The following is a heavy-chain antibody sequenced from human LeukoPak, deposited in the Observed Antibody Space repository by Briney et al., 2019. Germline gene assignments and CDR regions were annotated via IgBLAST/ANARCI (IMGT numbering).Heavy chain of an antibody. CDR2: IYYSGTT. Sequence: SETLSPTCTVSGASITGHYWSWIRQPPGKGLEWIGFIYYSGTTNYNPSLKSRVTILVDTSKNQFSLTLSSVTAADTAVYYCARHLGGGIYFDYWGQGTLVTVSS. J-gene: IGHJ4*02. CDR1: GASITGHY. D-gene: IGHD3-16*01. CDR3: ARHLGGGIYFDY. V-gene: IGHV4-59*08.